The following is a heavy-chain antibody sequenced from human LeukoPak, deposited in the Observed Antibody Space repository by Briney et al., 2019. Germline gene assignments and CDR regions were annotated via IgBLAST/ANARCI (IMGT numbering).Heavy chain of an antibody. V-gene: IGHV4-34*01. D-gene: IGHD3-10*01. Sequence: PSETLSLTCAVYGGSFSGHHWSWIRQPPGKGLEWIGEINRSGDTHYNPSLKSRVTISVDTSKNQFSLKLSSVTAADAAVYYCARGYGSGSYYAHWGQGTLVTVSS. CDR1: GGSFSGHH. CDR3: ARGYGSGSYYAH. CDR2: INRSGDT. J-gene: IGHJ4*02.